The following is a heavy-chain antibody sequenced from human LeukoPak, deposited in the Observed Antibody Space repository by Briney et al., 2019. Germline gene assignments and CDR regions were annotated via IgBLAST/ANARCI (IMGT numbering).Heavy chain of an antibody. J-gene: IGHJ4*02. V-gene: IGHV3-7*03. CDR1: GFTFSTYL. CDR2: IKQDGSEK. Sequence: GGSLRLSCAASGFTFSTYLMGWVRQAPGKGLEWVANIKQDGSEKYYVDSVKGRFTISRDNAKNSLYLQMNSLRAEDTAVYYCARDSSSPTWGQGTLVTVSS. D-gene: IGHD6-19*01. CDR3: ARDSSSPT.